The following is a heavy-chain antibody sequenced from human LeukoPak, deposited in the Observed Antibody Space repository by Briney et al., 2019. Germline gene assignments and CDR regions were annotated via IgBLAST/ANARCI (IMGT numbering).Heavy chain of an antibody. D-gene: IGHD3-9*01. Sequence: PGGSLRLSCAASGFTFSTYSMNWVRQAPGKGLEWVSSISTSGSYIYYADSVKGRFTISRDNAKNSLYLQMNSLRAEDTAVYYCARDLRYFDLPSGFDPWGQGTLVTVSS. V-gene: IGHV3-21*01. CDR2: ISTSGSYI. CDR1: GFTFSTYS. CDR3: ARDLRYFDLPSGFDP. J-gene: IGHJ5*02.